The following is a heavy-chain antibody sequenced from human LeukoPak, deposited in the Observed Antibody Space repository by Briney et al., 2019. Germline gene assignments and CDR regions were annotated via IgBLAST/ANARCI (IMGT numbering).Heavy chain of an antibody. Sequence: ASVKVSCKASGYTFTSYDINWVRQATGQGLEWMGWISAYNGNTKYAQKLQGRVTMTTDTSTSAAYMELRSLRSDDTAVYYCAREKWEDSSGYYLVYWGQGTLVTVSS. CDR2: ISAYNGNT. V-gene: IGHV1-18*01. D-gene: IGHD3-22*01. J-gene: IGHJ4*02. CDR1: GYTFTSYD. CDR3: AREKWEDSSGYYLVY.